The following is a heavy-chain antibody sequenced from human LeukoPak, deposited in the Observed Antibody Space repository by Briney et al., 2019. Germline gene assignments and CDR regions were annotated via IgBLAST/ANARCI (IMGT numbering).Heavy chain of an antibody. CDR3: ARERVIAGSYYFDS. J-gene: IGHJ4*02. CDR2: FRSSGSII. D-gene: IGHD6-13*01. CDR1: GFTFSNYE. V-gene: IGHV3-48*03. Sequence: GGSLRLSRAASGFTFSNYEMNWVRQAPGKGLEWVSYFRSSGSIIYYADSVKGRFTISRDNAKNSLYLQMNSLRAEDTAVYYCARERVIAGSYYFDSWGQGTLVTVSS.